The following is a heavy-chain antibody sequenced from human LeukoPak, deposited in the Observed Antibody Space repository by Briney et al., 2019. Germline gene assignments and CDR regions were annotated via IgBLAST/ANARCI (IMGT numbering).Heavy chain of an antibody. D-gene: IGHD3-3*01. CDR3: TTDRVTIFGVVRQFDS. CDR1: GFTLNNAW. J-gene: IGHJ4*02. V-gene: IGHV3-15*01. CDR2: IKRKSDGGTL. Sequence: GGSLRLSCAASGFTLNNAWMSWVRQAPGKGLEWVGRIKRKSDGGTLDYAPPVKGRFTISRDDSINTLYLQMNSLKTEDTAVYYCTTDRVTIFGVVRQFDSWGQGTLVTVST.